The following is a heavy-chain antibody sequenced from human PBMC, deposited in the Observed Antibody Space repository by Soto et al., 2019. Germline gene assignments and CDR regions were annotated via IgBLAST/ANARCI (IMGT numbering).Heavy chain of an antibody. V-gene: IGHV4-30-4*01. CDR3: AREIGACFGADCDRWSGS. J-gene: IGHJ5*02. Sequence: TLFLPCPVSGDHMISRDHDGRRDSQPPGKTLVWIGYVEHIEHTYFNPSLRGRALISVDTSKNHFSLRLNSVTAADTALYYCAREIGACFGADCDRWSGSWGQGTLVAVSS. CDR2: VEHIEHT. D-gene: IGHD2-21*02. CDR1: GDHMISRDHD.